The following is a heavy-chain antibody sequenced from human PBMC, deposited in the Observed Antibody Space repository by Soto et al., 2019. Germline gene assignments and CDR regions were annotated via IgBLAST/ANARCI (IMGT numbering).Heavy chain of an antibody. V-gene: IGHV1-69*13. CDR2: IIPIFGTA. CDR3: ARGRYYGSGSRTDYYYYYGMDV. CDR1: GGTFSSYA. J-gene: IGHJ6*02. D-gene: IGHD3-10*01. Sequence: SVKVSCKASGGTFSSYAISWVRQAPGQGLEWMGGIIPIFGTANYAQKFQGRVTITADESTSTAYMELSSLRSEDTAVYYCARGRYYGSGSRTDYYYYYGMDVWGQGTTVTVSS.